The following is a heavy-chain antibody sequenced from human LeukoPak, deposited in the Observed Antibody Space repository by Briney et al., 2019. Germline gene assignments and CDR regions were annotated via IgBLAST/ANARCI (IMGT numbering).Heavy chain of an antibody. V-gene: IGHV1-18*01. D-gene: IGHD3-10*01. CDR3: ARDQLRYYGSNNYYSDMDF. Sequence: ASVKVSCKASGYTFTSYAIAWVRQAPGQGLEWMGWISAYNGGTNYAQKFRGRVTMTTDTSTNTGYMEPRSLRSDDTAVYSCARDQLRYYGSNNYYSDMDFWGQGTTVTVSS. J-gene: IGHJ6*02. CDR1: GYTFTSYA. CDR2: ISAYNGGT.